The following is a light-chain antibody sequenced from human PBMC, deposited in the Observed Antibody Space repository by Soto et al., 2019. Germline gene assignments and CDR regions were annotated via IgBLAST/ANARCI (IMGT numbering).Light chain of an antibody. CDR3: CSHVNDFTHWI. J-gene: IGLJ3*02. CDR1: SDDIGSHNL. Sequence: QSALTQPASVSGSPGQSITISCTGGSDDIGSHNLVSWYQQYLGKAPKVIIYATTKRPSGVSDRFSGSKSGSVASLTISGLQADDEANYYCCSHVNDFTHWIFGGGTKLTVL. CDR2: ATT. V-gene: IGLV2-23*01.